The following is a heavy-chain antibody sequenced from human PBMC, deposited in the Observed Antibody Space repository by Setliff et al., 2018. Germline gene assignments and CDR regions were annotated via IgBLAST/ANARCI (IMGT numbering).Heavy chain of an antibody. J-gene: IGHJ4*02. CDR2: INTKTGDP. Sequence: ASVKVSCKASGYSLSNYVMNWVRQAPGQGLEWMGWINTKTGDPTYAQGYTGRFAFSLDTSDSATYLDISNLKAEDTATYYCARVIPYYFDSWGQGTLVTVSS. V-gene: IGHV7-4-1*02. CDR1: GYSLSNYV. CDR3: ARVIPYYFDS.